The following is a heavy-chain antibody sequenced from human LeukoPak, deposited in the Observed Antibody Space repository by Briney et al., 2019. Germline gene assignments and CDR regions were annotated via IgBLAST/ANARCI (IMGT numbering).Heavy chain of an antibody. V-gene: IGHV4-38-2*02. CDR3: VTTVTHDAFDI. D-gene: IGHD4-17*01. CDR2: IYHSGST. Sequence: SETLSLTCTVSAYSISSKYYWGWIRQPPGKGLEWIGSIYHSGSTYYNPSLKSRVTISVDTSKNQFSLKLSSVTAADTAVYYCVTTVTHDAFDIWGQGTMVTVSS. CDR1: AYSISSKYY. J-gene: IGHJ3*02.